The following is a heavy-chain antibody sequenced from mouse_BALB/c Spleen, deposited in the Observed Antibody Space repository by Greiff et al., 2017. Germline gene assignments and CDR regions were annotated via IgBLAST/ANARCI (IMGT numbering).Heavy chain of an antibody. CDR2: INPSTGYT. V-gene: IGHV1-7*01. Sequence: VKLMESGAELAKPGASVKMSCKASGYTFTSYWMHWVKQRPGQGLEWIGYINPSTGYTEYNQKFKDKATLTADKSSSTAYMQLSSLTSEDSAVYYCAREGSRGYAMDYWGQGTSVTVSS. J-gene: IGHJ4*01. CDR1: GYTFTSYW. CDR3: AREGSRGYAMDY.